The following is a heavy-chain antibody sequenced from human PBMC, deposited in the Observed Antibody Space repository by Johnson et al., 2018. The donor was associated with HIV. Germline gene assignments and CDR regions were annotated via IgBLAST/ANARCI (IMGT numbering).Heavy chain of an antibody. CDR3: ARERQSSSWYDPFDM. J-gene: IGHJ3*02. D-gene: IGHD6-13*01. Sequence: VESGGGLVKPGGSLRLSCAASRFTFSDYYMSWIRQTPGKGLEWVSYISSSSGTIYYADSVKGRFTISRDNAKMSLYLQMNSLRAEDTAVYYCARERQSSSWYDPFDMWGQGTMVTVSS. CDR2: ISSSSGTI. V-gene: IGHV3-11*04. CDR1: RFTFSDYY.